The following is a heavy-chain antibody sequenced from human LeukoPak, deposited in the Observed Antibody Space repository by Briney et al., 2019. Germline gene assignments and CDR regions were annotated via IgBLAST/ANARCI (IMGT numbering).Heavy chain of an antibody. CDR2: ISACNGNT. Sequence: ASVKVSCKASGYIFTSYGISWVRQAPGQGLEWMGWISACNGNTNYAQKLQGRVTMTTDTSTSTAYMELRSLRSDDTAVYYCARDQVGATEFDYWGQGTLVTVSS. CDR3: ARDQVGATEFDY. D-gene: IGHD1-26*01. V-gene: IGHV1-18*01. CDR1: GYIFTSYG. J-gene: IGHJ4*02.